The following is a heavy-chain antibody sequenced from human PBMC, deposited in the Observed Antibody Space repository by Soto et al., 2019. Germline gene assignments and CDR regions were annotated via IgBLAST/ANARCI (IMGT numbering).Heavy chain of an antibody. CDR2: TYYRSKWSS. D-gene: IGHD2-2*01. V-gene: IGHV6-1*01. J-gene: IGHJ4*02. CDR3: VRGQLSAFDY. Sequence: QVQLRQSGPGLVKPSQTLSLTCAISGDSGSRNGVAWNWIRQSPSRGLEWLGRTYYRSKWSSDYAVSLKSRITINPDTSKSKVSLQLNAVTPEDTAVYYIVRGQLSAFDYWGQGTLVTVSS. CDR1: GDSGSRNGVA.